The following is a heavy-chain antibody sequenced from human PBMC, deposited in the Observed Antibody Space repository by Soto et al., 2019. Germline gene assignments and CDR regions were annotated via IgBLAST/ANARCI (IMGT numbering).Heavy chain of an antibody. CDR3: ARDLFGELLYHFDY. J-gene: IGHJ4*02. D-gene: IGHD3-10*01. V-gene: IGHV4-4*07. CDR1: GGSISSYY. Sequence: SETLSLTCTVSGGSISSYYWSWIRQPAGKGLEWIGRIYTSGSTNYNPSLKSRVTMSVGTSKNQFSLKLSSVTAADTAVYYCARDLFGELLYHFDYWGQGTLVTVSS. CDR2: IYTSGST.